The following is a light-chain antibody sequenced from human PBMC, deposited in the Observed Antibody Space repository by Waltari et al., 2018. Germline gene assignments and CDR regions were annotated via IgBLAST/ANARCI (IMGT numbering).Light chain of an antibody. CDR1: QSISTW. CDR2: KAS. CDR3: QHYNTYPVT. Sequence: DIQMTQSPSTVSASVGDRVTITCRASQSISTWLAWYQQKPGKAPKLLIYKASDLESGVPSRFSGSGSGTEFTLTIISLQPDDFATYYCQHYNTYPVTFGQGTKLDI. V-gene: IGKV1-5*03. J-gene: IGKJ2*01.